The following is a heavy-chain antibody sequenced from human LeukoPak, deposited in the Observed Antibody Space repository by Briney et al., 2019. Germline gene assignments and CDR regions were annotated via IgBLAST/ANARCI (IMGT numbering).Heavy chain of an antibody. CDR1: GGSISSYY. J-gene: IGHJ5*01. CDR3: ARGGSRITMVRGVDNWFDS. CDR2: IYYSGST. D-gene: IGHD3-10*01. Sequence: KPSETLSLTCTVSGGSISSYYWSWIRQPPGKGLEWIGYIYYSGSTNCNPSLKSRVTISVDTSKNQFSLKLSSVTAADTAVYYCARGGSRITMVRGVDNWFDSWGQGTLVTVSS. V-gene: IGHV4-59*01.